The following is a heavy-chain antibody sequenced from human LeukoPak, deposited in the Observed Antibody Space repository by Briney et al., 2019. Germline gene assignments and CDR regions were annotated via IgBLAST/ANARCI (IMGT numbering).Heavy chain of an antibody. CDR2: IYYSGST. CDR3: ASVRRGFGESSKYYAYYYMGV. Sequence: SETLSLTCTVSGGSISSSSYYCGWIRQPPGEGREWIGNIYYSGSTYYNPSRKSRVTISLDTSKNQFSLKLSSVTAADTAVYYCASVRRGFGESSKYYAYYYMGVWGKGTTVTISS. V-gene: IGHV4-39*01. CDR1: GGSISSSSYY. J-gene: IGHJ6*03. D-gene: IGHD3-10*01.